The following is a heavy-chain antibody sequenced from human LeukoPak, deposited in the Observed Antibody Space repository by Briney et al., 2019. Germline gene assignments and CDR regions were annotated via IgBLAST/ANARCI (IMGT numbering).Heavy chain of an antibody. D-gene: IGHD3-10*01. CDR2: IYPSAGST. J-gene: IGHJ6*02. V-gene: IGHV1-46*01. CDR1: AYTFTTYY. CDR3: ARDWRIALVRGVINVPGGMNV. Sequence: ASVKVSCKSSAYTFTTYYIHWVRQAPGQGLELIGMIYPSAGSTYYAQRFQGRVTMTRDTSTSTVYMELGSLTSDDTAVYYCARDWRIALVRGVINVPGGMNVWGQGTTVTVSS.